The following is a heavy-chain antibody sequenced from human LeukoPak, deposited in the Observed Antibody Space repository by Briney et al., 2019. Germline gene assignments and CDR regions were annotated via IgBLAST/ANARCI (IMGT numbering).Heavy chain of an antibody. J-gene: IGHJ4*02. V-gene: IGHV3-7*01. CDR3: SAILYH. CDR1: GFTSGHIFTDYW. D-gene: IGHD2-2*01. CDR2: INQDGSQT. Sequence: GGSLRLSCVASGFTSGHIFTDYWMTWVRQVPGKGLEWVANINQDGSQTYYLDSVKARFTISRDNAKESVSLQMNSLRAEDTAIYYCSAILYHWGQGTLVAVSS.